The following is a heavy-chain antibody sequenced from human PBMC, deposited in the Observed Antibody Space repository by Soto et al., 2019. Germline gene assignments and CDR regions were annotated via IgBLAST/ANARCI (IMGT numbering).Heavy chain of an antibody. V-gene: IGHV3-23*01. CDR1: GFTFSSYA. J-gene: IGHJ4*02. CDR3: AKIPIDAAGTVSVRGGGGLDY. Sequence: EVQLLESGGGLVQPGGSLRLSCAASGFTFSSYAMSWVRQAPGKGLEWVSAISGSGGSTYYADSVKGRFTISRDNSKNTLYLHMNSLRAEDTAVYYCAKIPIDAAGTVSVRGGGGLDYWGQGTLVTVSS. CDR2: ISGSGGST. D-gene: IGHD6-13*01.